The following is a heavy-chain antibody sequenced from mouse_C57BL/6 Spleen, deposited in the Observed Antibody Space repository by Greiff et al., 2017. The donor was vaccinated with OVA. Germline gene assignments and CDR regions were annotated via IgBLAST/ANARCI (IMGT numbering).Heavy chain of an antibody. V-gene: IGHV1-42*01. J-gene: IGHJ2*01. CDR3: ARSLYYGSSSYYFDY. Sequence: EVQLQQSGPELVKPGASVKISCKASGYSFTGYYMNWVKQSPEKSLEWIGEINPSTGGTTYNQKFKAKATLTVDKSSSTAYMQLKSLTSEDSAVYYCARSLYYGSSSYYFDYWGQGTTLTVSS. CDR2: INPSTGGT. D-gene: IGHD1-1*01. CDR1: GYSFTGYY.